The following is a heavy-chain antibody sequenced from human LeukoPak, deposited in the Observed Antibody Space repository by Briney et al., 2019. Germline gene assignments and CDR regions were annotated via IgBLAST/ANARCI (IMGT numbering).Heavy chain of an antibody. CDR1: GGTFSSYA. CDR2: IIPIFGTA. J-gene: IGHJ4*02. CDR3: ARDLGSRDGYNPPNLFDN. Sequence: SVKVSCKASGGTFSSYAISWVRQAPGQGLEWMGGIIPIFGTANYAQKFQGRVTITADESTSTAYMELSSLRSEDTAVYYCARDLGSRDGYNPPNLFDNWGQGTLVTVSS. D-gene: IGHD5-24*01. V-gene: IGHV1-69*13.